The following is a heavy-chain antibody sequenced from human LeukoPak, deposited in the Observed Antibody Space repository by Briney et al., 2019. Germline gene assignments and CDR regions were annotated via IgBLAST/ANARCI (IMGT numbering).Heavy chain of an antibody. CDR3: ARGPAVAGNYFDY. CDR1: GGSISSSNW. V-gene: IGHV4-4*02. D-gene: IGHD6-19*01. Sequence: SETLSLTCTVSGGSISSSNWWSWVRQPPGKGLEWIGEIYHSGSTNYNPSLKSRVTISVDKSKNQFSLKLSSVTAADTAVYYCARGPAVAGNYFDYWGQGTLVTVSS. CDR2: IYHSGST. J-gene: IGHJ4*02.